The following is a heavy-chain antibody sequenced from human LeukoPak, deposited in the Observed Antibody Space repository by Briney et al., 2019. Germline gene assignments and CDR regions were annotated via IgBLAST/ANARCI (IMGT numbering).Heavy chain of an antibody. CDR2: IYHSGST. CDR1: GGSISSSNW. V-gene: IGHV4-4*02. CDR3: ASISYCSGGNCYF. Sequence: PSETLSLTCAVSGGSISSSNWWSLVRQPPGKGLEWIGEIYHSGSTNYNPSLKSRVTISVDKSKNQFSLKLSSVTAADTAVYYCASISYCSGGNCYFWGQGTLVTVSS. D-gene: IGHD2-15*01. J-gene: IGHJ4*02.